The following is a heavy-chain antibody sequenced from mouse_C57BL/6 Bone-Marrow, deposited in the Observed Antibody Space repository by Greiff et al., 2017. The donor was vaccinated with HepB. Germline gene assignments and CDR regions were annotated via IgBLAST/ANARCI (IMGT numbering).Heavy chain of an antibody. J-gene: IGHJ3*01. CDR3: TRDPKLTGTFEFAY. Sequence: EVKVVESGEGLVKPGGSLKLSCAASGFTFSSYAMSWVRQTPEKRLEWVAYISSGGDYIYYADTVKGRFTISSDNARKTLYLQMSSLKSEDTAMYYCTRDPKLTGTFEFAYWGQGTLVTVSA. CDR1: GFTFSSYA. CDR2: ISSGGDYI. V-gene: IGHV5-9-1*02. D-gene: IGHD4-1*01.